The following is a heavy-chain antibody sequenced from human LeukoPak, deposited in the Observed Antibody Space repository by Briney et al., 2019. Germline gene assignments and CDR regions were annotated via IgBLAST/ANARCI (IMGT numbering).Heavy chain of an antibody. CDR2: IYYSAST. J-gene: IGHJ4*02. V-gene: IGHV4-59*01. CDR1: GDSISSYY. D-gene: IGHD1-26*01. CDR3: ARGGWYYFDY. Sequence: SVTLSLTCTVSGDSISSYYGGWIRQSPEKGLECIGYIYYSASTYYNPSLKSRVTISVDTSKNQFSLKLTSVTAADTAVYYCARGGWYYFDYWGQGNLVTVSS.